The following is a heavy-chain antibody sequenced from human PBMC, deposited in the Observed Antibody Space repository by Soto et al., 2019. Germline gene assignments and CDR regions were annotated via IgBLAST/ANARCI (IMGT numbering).Heavy chain of an antibody. CDR3: ARRLLTRFAAAGSPTHNCFDP. D-gene: IGHD6-13*01. CDR2: IYYSGST. V-gene: IGHV4-31*03. Sequence: QVQLQESGPGLVKPSQTLSLTCTVSGGSISSGGYYWSWIRQHPGKGLEWIGYIYYSGSTCYNQSLRRRVALSVATSTNEPSLKLSSVPAADTAVYYCARRLLTRFAAAGSPTHNCFDPWGRGTLVTVSS. CDR1: GGSISSGGYY. J-gene: IGHJ5*02.